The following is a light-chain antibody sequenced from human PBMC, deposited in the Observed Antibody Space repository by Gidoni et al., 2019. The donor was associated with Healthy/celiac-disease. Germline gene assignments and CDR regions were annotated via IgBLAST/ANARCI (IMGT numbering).Light chain of an antibody. V-gene: IGKV3-11*01. CDR2: DAS. Sequence: EIVLTQSPATLSLSPGERATLSCRASQSVSSYLAWYQQKPGQAPRLLISDASNRATGIPARFSGSGSGTDFTLTLSSLEPEDFAVYYCQQRSNWPLFGGGTKVEIK. CDR1: QSVSSY. J-gene: IGKJ4*01. CDR3: QQRSNWPL.